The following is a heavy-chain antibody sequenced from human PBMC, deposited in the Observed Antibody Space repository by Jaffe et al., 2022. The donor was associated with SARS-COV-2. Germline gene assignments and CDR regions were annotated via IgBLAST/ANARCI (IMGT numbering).Heavy chain of an antibody. D-gene: IGHD3-22*01. J-gene: IGHJ4*02. Sequence: EVQLVESGGGLVQPGGSLRLSCAASGFTFSRYWMSWVRQAPGKGLEWVANIKHDGSEKYYQDSVKGRFTISRDNAQNSLYLQMNSLRADDTAVYYCARDLLITYYGNSAFAYDDYYFDDWGQGTLVTVSS. CDR2: IKHDGSEK. CDR3: ARDLLITYYGNSAFAYDDYYFDD. V-gene: IGHV3-7*01. CDR1: GFTFSRYW.